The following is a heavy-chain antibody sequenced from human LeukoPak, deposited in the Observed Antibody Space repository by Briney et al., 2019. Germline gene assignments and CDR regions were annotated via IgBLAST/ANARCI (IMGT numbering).Heavy chain of an antibody. J-gene: IGHJ4*02. CDR1: GFKFSSYS. Sequence: GGSLRLSCAASGFKFSSYSMKWVRQAPGKGLEWVSFISSSSSYIYYADSLKGRFTISRDNAKNSLYLQMNSLRAEDTAVYFCARGTMFPYYFDYWGQGTLVTVSS. V-gene: IGHV3-21*01. D-gene: IGHD3-10*02. CDR3: ARGTMFPYYFDY. CDR2: ISSSSSYI.